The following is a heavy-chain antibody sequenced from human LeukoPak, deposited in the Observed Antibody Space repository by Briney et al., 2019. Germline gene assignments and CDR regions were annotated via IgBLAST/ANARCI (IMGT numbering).Heavy chain of an antibody. D-gene: IGHD3-22*01. CDR2: IYYSGTT. CDR3: ARAPASSYYYDSSGYYYSWLDP. Sequence: PSETLSLTCTVSGGSISHYYWSWIRQPPGKGLEWIGYIYYSGTTNYNPSLKSRVTISVDTSKNQFSLKLSSVTAADTAVYYCARAPASSYYYDSSGYYYSWLDPWGQGTLVTVSS. V-gene: IGHV4-59*01. J-gene: IGHJ5*02. CDR1: GGSISHYY.